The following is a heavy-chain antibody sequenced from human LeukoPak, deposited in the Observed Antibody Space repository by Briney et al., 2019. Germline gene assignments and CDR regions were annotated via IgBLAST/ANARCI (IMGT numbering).Heavy chain of an antibody. V-gene: IGHV1-2*02. CDR1: GYTFTGYY. CDR2: INPNSGGT. D-gene: IGHD3-22*01. Sequence: GASVKVSCKASGYTFTGYYMHWVRQAPGQGLEWMGWINPNSGGTNYAQKFQGRVTMTRDTSISTAYMELSRLRSDDTAVYYCARDRTYYYDSSGYYGADYWGQGTLVTVSS. J-gene: IGHJ4*02. CDR3: ARDRTYYYDSSGYYGADY.